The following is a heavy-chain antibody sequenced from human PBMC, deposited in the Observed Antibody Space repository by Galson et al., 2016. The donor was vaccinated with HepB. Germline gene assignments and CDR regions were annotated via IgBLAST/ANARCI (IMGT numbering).Heavy chain of an antibody. CDR1: GYTFTRYY. V-gene: IGHV1-46*01. CDR2: INPSGGST. D-gene: IGHD6-19*01. Sequence: SVKVSCKASGYTFTRYYIHWVRQAPGQGLEWMGVINPSGGSTKDTQKFQGRVTMTRDTSTTTVYMELSSLRSEDTAVHYCARDRTTGDSSAWYDALDYWGQGTPVTISS. J-gene: IGHJ4*02. CDR3: ARDRTTGDSSAWYDALDY.